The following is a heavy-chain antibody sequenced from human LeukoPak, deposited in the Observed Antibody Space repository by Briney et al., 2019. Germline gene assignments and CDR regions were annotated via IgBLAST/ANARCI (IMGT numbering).Heavy chain of an antibody. CDR2: IYYSGST. D-gene: IGHD3-22*01. CDR3: ARTKDDSSGYYQGYWFDP. J-gene: IGHJ5*02. Sequence: SETLSLTCTVSGVSISSYYWSWIRQPPGKGLEWVGYIYYSGSTNYNPSLKSRVTIPVDTSKNQFSLKLSSVTAADTAVYYCARTKDDSSGYYQGYWFDPWGQGTLVTVSS. V-gene: IGHV4-59*08. CDR1: GVSISSYY.